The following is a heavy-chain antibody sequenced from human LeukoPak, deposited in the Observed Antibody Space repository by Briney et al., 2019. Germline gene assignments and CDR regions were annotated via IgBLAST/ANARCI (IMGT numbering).Heavy chain of an antibody. V-gene: IGHV3-30*18. Sequence: GGSLRLSCAASGFTFSSYGMHWVRQAPGKGLEWVAVISYDGSNKYYAGSVKGRFTISRDNSKNTLYLQMNSLRAEDTAVYYCAKGITSPGYYFDYWGQGTLVTVSS. D-gene: IGHD3-16*01. J-gene: IGHJ4*02. CDR1: GFTFSSYG. CDR2: ISYDGSNK. CDR3: AKGITSPGYYFDY.